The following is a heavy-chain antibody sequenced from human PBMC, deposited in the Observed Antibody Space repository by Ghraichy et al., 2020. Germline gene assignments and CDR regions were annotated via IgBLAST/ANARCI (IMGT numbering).Heavy chain of an antibody. CDR1: GDSMNSGFYS. J-gene: IGHJ6*03. D-gene: IGHD3-16*01. V-gene: IGHV4-30-2*06. CDR3: ARGGGATQYYKYYMDV. Sequence: NLSLTCAVSGDSMNSGFYSWTWIRQSPGRGLEWIGYIYHSGGVFYNPSLKSLVTISVDTSKNQFSLSLRSVTAPDTAVYFCARGGGATQYYKYYMDVWGTGTTVTVSS. CDR2: IYHSGGV.